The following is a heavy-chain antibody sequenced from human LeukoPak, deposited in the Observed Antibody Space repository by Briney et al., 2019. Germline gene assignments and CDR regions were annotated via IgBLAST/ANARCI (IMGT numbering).Heavy chain of an antibody. CDR3: ARIYYYDSSGPPDY. CDR2: ISAYNGNT. Sequence: ASVKVSCKASGYTFTSYGISWVRQAPGQGLEWMGWISAYNGNTNYAQKLQGRVTMTTDTSTSTAYMELRSLRSNDTAVYYCARIYYYDSSGPPDYWGQGTLVAVSS. V-gene: IGHV1-18*01. D-gene: IGHD3-22*01. CDR1: GYTFTSYG. J-gene: IGHJ4*02.